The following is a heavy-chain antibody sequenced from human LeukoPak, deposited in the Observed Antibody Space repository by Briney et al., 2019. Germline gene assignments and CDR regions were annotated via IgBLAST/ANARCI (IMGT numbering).Heavy chain of an antibody. V-gene: IGHV4-59*12. J-gene: IGHJ4*02. D-gene: IGHD3-22*01. Sequence: SETLSLTCTVSGGSISSYYWSWIRQPPGKGLEWIGYIYYSGSTNYNPSLKSRVTISVDTSKNQFSLKLSSVTAADTAVYYCARDADYYDSSGYFDYWGQGTLVTVSS. CDR3: ARDADYYDSSGYFDY. CDR1: GGSISSYY. CDR2: IYYSGST.